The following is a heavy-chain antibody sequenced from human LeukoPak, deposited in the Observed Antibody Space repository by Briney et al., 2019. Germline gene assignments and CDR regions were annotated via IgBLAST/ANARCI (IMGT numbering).Heavy chain of an antibody. CDR3: ARKMVRGNWFDP. J-gene: IGHJ5*02. D-gene: IGHD3-10*01. CDR1: GYTFTGYY. V-gene: IGHV1-2*02. Sequence: ASVKVSFKASGYTFTGYYMHWVRQAPGQGFEWMGWINPNSGGTNYAQKFQGRVTMTRDTSISTAYMELSRLRSDDTAVYYCARKMVRGNWFDPWGQGTLVTVSS. CDR2: INPNSGGT.